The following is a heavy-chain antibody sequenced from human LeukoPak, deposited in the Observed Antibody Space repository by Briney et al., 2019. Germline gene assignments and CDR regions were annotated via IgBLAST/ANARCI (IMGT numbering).Heavy chain of an antibody. D-gene: IGHD4-17*01. V-gene: IGHV1-69*01. Sequence: SSVKVSCKASGGTFISYAISRVRQAPGQGLEWMGGIIPIFGTANYAQKFQGRVTITADESTSTAYMELSSLRSEDTAVYYCARRRGATVTFWFDPWGQGTLVTVSS. CDR3: ARRRGATVTFWFDP. CDR2: IIPIFGTA. J-gene: IGHJ5*02. CDR1: GGTFISYA.